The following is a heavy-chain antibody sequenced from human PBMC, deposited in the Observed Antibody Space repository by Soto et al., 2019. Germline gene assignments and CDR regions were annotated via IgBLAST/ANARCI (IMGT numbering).Heavy chain of an antibody. V-gene: IGHV3-72*01. CDR1: GFTFSDHY. J-gene: IGHJ4*02. Sequence: EVQLVESGGGWVQPGGSLILSCAASGFTFSDHYMDWVRQAPGKGLEWVARTRNKANSYTTEYAASVKGRFIISRDDSKNTLYLQMNSLKSEDTAVYYCARALDSSGFGTFDYWGQGTLVTVSS. D-gene: IGHD3-22*01. CDR3: ARALDSSGFGTFDY. CDR2: TRNKANSYTT.